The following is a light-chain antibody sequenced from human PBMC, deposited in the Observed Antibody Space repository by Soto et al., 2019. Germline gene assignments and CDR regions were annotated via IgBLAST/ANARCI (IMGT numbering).Light chain of an antibody. Sequence: QSVLTQPASVSGSPGQSITISCTGTSSDVGGSHHVSWYQHSPVKVPKLILFAVSDRPSGVSHRFSGSKSGNPASLTISGLQAEDEADYYCCSYTSLSTVVFGGGTKLNV. CDR2: AVS. V-gene: IGLV2-14*01. CDR1: SSDVGGSHH. J-gene: IGLJ2*01. CDR3: CSYTSLSTVV.